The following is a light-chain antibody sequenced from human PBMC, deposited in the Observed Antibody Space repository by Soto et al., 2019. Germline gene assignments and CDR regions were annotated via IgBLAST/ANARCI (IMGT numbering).Light chain of an antibody. CDR1: QSITTY. V-gene: IGKV1-39*01. CDR3: QQTYTFPRT. CDR2: AAS. Sequence: DIQMTQSPSSLSASVGDRVTITCRASQSITTYLNWYQQKPGKAPRFLISAASTLQSGVPSRFAGSGSGTEFTLTISSLQPEDFATYYCQQTYTFPRTFGQGTKVEIK. J-gene: IGKJ1*01.